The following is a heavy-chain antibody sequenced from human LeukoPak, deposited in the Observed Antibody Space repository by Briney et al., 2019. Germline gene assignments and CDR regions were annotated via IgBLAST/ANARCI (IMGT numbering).Heavy chain of an antibody. CDR1: GGTFSSYA. CDR3: ATLKYDFWSGSPHYYMDV. D-gene: IGHD3-3*01. CDR2: IIPIFGTA. J-gene: IGHJ6*03. V-gene: IGHV1-69*06. Sequence: ASVKVSCKASGGTFSSYAISWVRQAPGQGLEWMGGIIPIFGTANYAQKFQGRVTMTEDTSTDTAYMELSSLRSEDTAVYYCATLKYDFWSGSPHYYMDVWGKGTTVTVSS.